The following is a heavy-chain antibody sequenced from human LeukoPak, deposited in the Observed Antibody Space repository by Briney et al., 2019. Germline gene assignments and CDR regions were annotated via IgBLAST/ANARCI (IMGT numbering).Heavy chain of an antibody. D-gene: IGHD3-10*01. Sequence: SETLSLTCTVSGGSISSYYWSWIRQPPGKGLEWIGYIYYSGSTNYNPSLKSRVTISVDTSKNQFSLKLSSVTAADTAVYYCASYGSGSYSYYFDYWGQGTLATVSS. CDR3: ASYGSGSYSYYFDY. CDR2: IYYSGST. V-gene: IGHV4-59*01. CDR1: GGSISSYY. J-gene: IGHJ4*02.